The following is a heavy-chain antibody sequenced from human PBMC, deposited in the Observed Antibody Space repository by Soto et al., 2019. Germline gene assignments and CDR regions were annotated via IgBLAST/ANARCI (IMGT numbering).Heavy chain of an antibody. Sequence: SETLSLTCTVSGGSISSSSYYWGWIRQPPGKGLEWIGSIYYSGSTYYNPSLKSRVTISVDTSKNQFSLKLSSVTAADTAVYYCARQYYDFWSGPYYYYGMDVWGQGTTVTVSS. D-gene: IGHD3-3*01. CDR3: ARQYYDFWSGPYYYYGMDV. CDR2: IYYSGST. J-gene: IGHJ6*02. V-gene: IGHV4-39*01. CDR1: GGSISSSSYY.